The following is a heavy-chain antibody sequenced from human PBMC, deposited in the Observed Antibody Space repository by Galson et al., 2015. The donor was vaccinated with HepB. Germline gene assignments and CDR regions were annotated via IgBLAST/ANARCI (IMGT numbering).Heavy chain of an antibody. D-gene: IGHD4-17*01. CDR3: ARAIPYGDYYYYYAMDV. J-gene: IGHJ6*02. V-gene: IGHV3-74*01. CDR1: RFTFSRYW. CDR2: INSDGGTT. Sequence: SLRLSCAASRFTFSRYWMHWVRQAPGKGLVWVSRINSDGGTTSYADSVKGRFTISRDNAKNTLYLQMNSLRAEDTAVYYCARAIPYGDYYYYYAMDVWGQGYTVTVSS.